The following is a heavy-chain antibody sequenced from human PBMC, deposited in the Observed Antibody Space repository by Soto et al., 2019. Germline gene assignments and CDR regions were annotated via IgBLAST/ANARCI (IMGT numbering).Heavy chain of an antibody. Sequence: EVQLVESGGGLVQPGGSLRLSCAASGFIFSDHYMDWVRQAPGTGLEWVGRTRNKANSYTTEYAASVKGRFTISRDDSNKSLDLQMNSLKAEDTAVYYLGIGSGSYLIWCDPWCQGTLVTVSS. CDR1: GFIFSDHY. D-gene: IGHD1-26*01. CDR3: GIGSGSYLIWCDP. CDR2: TRNKANSYTT. J-gene: IGHJ5*02. V-gene: IGHV3-72*01.